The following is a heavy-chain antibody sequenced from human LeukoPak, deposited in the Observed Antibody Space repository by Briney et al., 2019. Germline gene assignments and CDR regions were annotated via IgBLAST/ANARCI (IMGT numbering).Heavy chain of an antibody. D-gene: IGHD2-15*01. V-gene: IGHV1-69*13. CDR2: IIPIFGTA. J-gene: IGHJ4*02. CDR3: ARDGDCSGGSCYDY. Sequence: SVKVSCKASGGTFSSYAISWVRQAPGQGLEWMGGIIPIFGTANYAQKFQGRVTITADESTSTAYLELSSLRSEDTAVYYCARDGDCSGGSCYDYWGQGTLVTVSS. CDR1: GGTFSSYA.